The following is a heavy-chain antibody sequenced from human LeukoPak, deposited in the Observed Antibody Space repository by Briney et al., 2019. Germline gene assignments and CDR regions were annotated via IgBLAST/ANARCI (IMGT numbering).Heavy chain of an antibody. V-gene: IGHV4-61*02. J-gene: IGHJ5*02. CDR3: ARVAYGSSWFDP. D-gene: IGHD2-2*01. CDR1: GDSTSTGDYY. CDR2: IYTSGST. Sequence: SETLSLTCIVSGDSTSTGDYYCSWIRQPDGKGLEWIGRIYTSGSTNYNPSLKSRVTMSVDTSKSQFSLTLTSVTAADTAVYYCARVAYGSSWFDPWGQGTLVIVSS.